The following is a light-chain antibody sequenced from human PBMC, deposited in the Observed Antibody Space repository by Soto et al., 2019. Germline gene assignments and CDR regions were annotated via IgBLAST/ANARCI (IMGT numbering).Light chain of an antibody. J-gene: IGLJ3*02. CDR1: SINVGGYDY. CDR3: CSYAGSYTWL. V-gene: IGLV2-11*01. Sequence: QSALTQPRSVSGSPGQSVTISCTGTSINVGGYDYVSWYQQHPGKAPKLMIYDVSKRPSGVTDRFSGSKSGNTASLTISGLQAEDEADYYCCSYAGSYTWLFGGGTKLTVL. CDR2: DVS.